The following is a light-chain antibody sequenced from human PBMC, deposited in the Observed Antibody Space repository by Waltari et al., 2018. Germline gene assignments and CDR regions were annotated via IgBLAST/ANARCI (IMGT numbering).Light chain of an antibody. CDR2: DVS. J-gene: IGLJ3*02. CDR1: SSDVGGYNY. CDR3: SSYTSNISWV. Sequence: QSALTQPASVSGSPGPSITISCTGTSSDVGGYNYVSWYQHHPGKAPKLLIYDVSTRPSGVSNRFSGSKSGNTASLTISGLQAEDEADYYCSSYTSNISWVFGGGTKLTVL. V-gene: IGLV2-14*03.